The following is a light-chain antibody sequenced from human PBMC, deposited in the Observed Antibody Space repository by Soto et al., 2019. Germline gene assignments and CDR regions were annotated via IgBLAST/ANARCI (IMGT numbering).Light chain of an antibody. V-gene: IGLV1-47*02. CDR2: SDS. CDR1: NSNIGINA. CDR3: AAWDDGLRGPV. Sequence: QALVTQPPSASGTPGQRVTISCSGSNSNIGINAVYWYQQLPGAAPTFLIYSDSQRPSGVPDRFSASKSGTSATLAISGLRSEDEADYYCAAWDDGLRGPVFGGGTKLTVL. J-gene: IGLJ3*02.